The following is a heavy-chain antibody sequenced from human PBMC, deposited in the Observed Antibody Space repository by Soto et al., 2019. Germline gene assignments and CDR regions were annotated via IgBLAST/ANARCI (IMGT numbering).Heavy chain of an antibody. CDR2: ISAYNGNT. Sequence: ASVKVSCKASGFTFSCYAISWVRQAPGQGLEWMGWISAYNGNTNYPQKLQGRVTMTTDTSTSTAYMELRSLRSDDTAVYYCASREYYYGSWGQGTLVTVS. D-gene: IGHD3-10*01. J-gene: IGHJ5*02. CDR1: GFTFSCYA. CDR3: ASREYYYGS. V-gene: IGHV1-18*01.